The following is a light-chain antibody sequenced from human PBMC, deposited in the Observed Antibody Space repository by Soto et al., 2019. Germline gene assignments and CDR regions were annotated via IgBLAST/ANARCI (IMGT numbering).Light chain of an antibody. CDR2: SNS. CDR1: GSNIAFDT. Sequence: QSVLTQPPSASGTPGQRVTISCSGSGSNIAFDTVDWYQQLPGAAPKLLIYSNSQRPLGVPVRFSGSKSGTSASLAISGLQSEDEADYYCAASDGSVYVFGIGTKVTVL. J-gene: IGLJ1*01. CDR3: AASDGSVYV. V-gene: IGLV1-44*01.